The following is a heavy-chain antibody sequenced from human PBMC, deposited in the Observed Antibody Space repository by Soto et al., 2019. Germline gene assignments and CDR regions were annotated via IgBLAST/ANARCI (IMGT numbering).Heavy chain of an antibody. J-gene: IGHJ5*02. CDR1: GGSFSGYY. V-gene: IGHV4-34*01. Sequence: SETLSLTCAVYGGSFSGYYWSWIRQPPGKGLEWIGEINHSGSTNYNPSLKSRVTISVDTSKNQFSLKLSSVTAADTAVYYCARGVVVVVPAAPGGHWFDPWGQGTLVTV. CDR3: ARGVVVVVPAAPGGHWFDP. D-gene: IGHD2-2*01. CDR2: INHSGST.